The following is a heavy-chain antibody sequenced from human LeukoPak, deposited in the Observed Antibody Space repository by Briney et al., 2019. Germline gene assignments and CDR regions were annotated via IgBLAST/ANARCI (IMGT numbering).Heavy chain of an antibody. J-gene: IGHJ4*02. CDR1: GYTFTGYY. CDR3: ARVKYIVGEGVRYPFDY. V-gene: IGHV1-2*02. D-gene: IGHD2-15*01. Sequence: GASVKVSCKASGYTFTGYYMHWVRQAPGQGLEWMGWINPNSGGTNYAQKFQGRVTMTRDTSISTAYMELSRLRSDDTAVYYCARVKYIVGEGVRYPFDYWGQGTLVTVSS. CDR2: INPNSGGT.